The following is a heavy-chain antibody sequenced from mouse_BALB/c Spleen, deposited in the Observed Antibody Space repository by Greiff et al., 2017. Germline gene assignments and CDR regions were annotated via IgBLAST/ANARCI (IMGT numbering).Heavy chain of an antibody. J-gene: IGHJ4*01. CDR2: IWRGGST. V-gene: IGHV2-5-1*01. Sequence: QVQLKESGPSLVQPSQSLSITCTVSGFSLTSYGVHWVRQSPGKGLEWLGVIWRGGSTDYNAAFMSRLSITKDNSKSQVFFKMNSLQADDTARYDCAKKEGPYYGLYYYAMDYWGQGTSVTVSS. CDR1: GFSLTSYG. CDR3: AKKEGPYYGLYYYAMDY. D-gene: IGHD2-10*01.